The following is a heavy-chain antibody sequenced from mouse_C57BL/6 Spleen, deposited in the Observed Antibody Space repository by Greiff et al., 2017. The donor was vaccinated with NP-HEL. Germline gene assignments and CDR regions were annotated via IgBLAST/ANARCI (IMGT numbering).Heavy chain of an antibody. V-gene: IGHV5-17*01. Sequence: EVQRVESGGGLVKPGGSLKLSCAASGFTFSDYGMHWVRQAPEKGLEWVAYISSGSSTIYYADTVKGRFTISRDNAKNTLFLQMTSLRSEDTAMYYCARDLYYYGSSWYFDVWGTGTTVTVSS. D-gene: IGHD1-1*01. CDR1: GFTFSDYG. CDR3: ARDLYYYGSSWYFDV. CDR2: ISSGSSTI. J-gene: IGHJ1*03.